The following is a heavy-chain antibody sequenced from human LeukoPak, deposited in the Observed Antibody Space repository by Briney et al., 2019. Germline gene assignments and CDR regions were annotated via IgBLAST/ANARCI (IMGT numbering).Heavy chain of an antibody. CDR3: ARDWQYYYDSSGYRNWFDP. D-gene: IGHD3-22*01. J-gene: IGHJ5*02. CDR1: GGSFSSYY. Sequence: SETLSLTCAVYGGSFSSYYWSWIRQPAGKGLEWIGRIYTSGSTNYNPSLKSRVTMSVDTSKNQFSLKLSSVTAADTAVYYCARDWQYYYDSSGYRNWFDPWGQGILVTVSS. V-gene: IGHV4-4*07. CDR2: IYTSGST.